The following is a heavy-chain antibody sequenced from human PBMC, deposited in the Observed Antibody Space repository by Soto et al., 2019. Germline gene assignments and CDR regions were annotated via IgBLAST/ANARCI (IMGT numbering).Heavy chain of an antibody. D-gene: IGHD6-6*01. V-gene: IGHV3-9*01. CDR2: ISWNSGSI. Sequence: EVQLVESGGGLVQPGRSLRLSCAASGFTFDDYAMHWVRQAPGKGLEWVSGISWNSGSIGYADSVKGRFTISRDNAKNSLYLQMNSLRAEDTALYYCAKARVSIAAPDYWGQGTLVTVSS. CDR3: AKARVSIAAPDY. CDR1: GFTFDDYA. J-gene: IGHJ4*02.